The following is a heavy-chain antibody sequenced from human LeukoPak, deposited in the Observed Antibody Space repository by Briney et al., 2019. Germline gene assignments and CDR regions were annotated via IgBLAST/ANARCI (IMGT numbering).Heavy chain of an antibody. CDR1: GFTFTSYG. CDR2: IITYNGNT. D-gene: IGHD4-17*01. V-gene: IGHV1-18*01. J-gene: IGHJ6*03. Sequence: ASVKVSCKTSGFTFTSYGLSWVRQAPGQGLEWMGCIITYNGNTYYSQKLQGRVTMTTDTSTSTAYMELRSLRSDDTAVYYCAKTTVTSEEYFYYYMDVWGKGTPVTVSS. CDR3: AKTTVTSEEYFYYYMDV.